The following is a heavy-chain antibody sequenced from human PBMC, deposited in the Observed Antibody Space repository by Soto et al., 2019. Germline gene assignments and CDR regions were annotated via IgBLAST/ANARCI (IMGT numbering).Heavy chain of an antibody. D-gene: IGHD1-1*01. CDR2: IYDSGST. CDR1: GDSISSDNYY. V-gene: IGHV4-30-4*01. Sequence: SETLSLTCTVSGDSISSDNYYWTWIRQPPGKGLEWIGYIYDSGSTYYNASLKRRVIISVDTSKNQFSLKLTSVTAADTAVYYCARGRENWTDINFDYWGQGTLVTVSS. J-gene: IGHJ4*02. CDR3: ARGRENWTDINFDY.